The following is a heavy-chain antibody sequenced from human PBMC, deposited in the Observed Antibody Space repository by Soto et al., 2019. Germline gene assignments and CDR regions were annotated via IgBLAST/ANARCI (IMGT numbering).Heavy chain of an antibody. D-gene: IGHD1-1*01. Sequence: QVQLVQSGAEVKKPGSSVKVSCKASGGTFSSYAISWVRQAPGQGLEWMGGIIPIFGTANYEQKFQGRVTLTADEPTSTPYMGLSSLRSEDTAVYCCARECMATTWSKPFDPWGQGTLVTVSS. J-gene: IGHJ5*02. CDR1: GGTFSSYA. CDR2: IIPIFGTA. CDR3: ARECMATTWSKPFDP. V-gene: IGHV1-69*01.